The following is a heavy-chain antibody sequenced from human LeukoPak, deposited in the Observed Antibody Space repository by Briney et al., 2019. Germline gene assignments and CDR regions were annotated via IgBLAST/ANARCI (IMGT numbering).Heavy chain of an antibody. D-gene: IGHD2-2*01. J-gene: IGHJ6*03. Sequence: ASVKVSCKASGYTFTSYYMHWLRQAPGQGLEWLGIINPSGGSSRYVQKFQGRVTMTRDTSTSTVYMELSSLRSEDTAVYYGASSSTKYCSSTGCYRAYYYYYYMDVWGKGTTVTVSS. CDR3: ASSSTKYCSSTGCYRAYYYYYYMDV. CDR2: INPSGGSS. V-gene: IGHV1-46*01. CDR1: GYTFTSYY.